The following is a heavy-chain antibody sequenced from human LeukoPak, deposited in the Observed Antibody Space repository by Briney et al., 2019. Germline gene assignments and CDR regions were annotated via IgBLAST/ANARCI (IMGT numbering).Heavy chain of an antibody. CDR2: IYYSGST. V-gene: IGHV4-59*01. Sequence: SETLSLTCSVSGGSISSYFWSWIRQPPGKGLEWIGYIYYSGSTNYNPSLKSRVTISVDTSRNQFSLKLSSVTAADTAVFYCARLYYDRSGFFPGYFDYWGQGTLVTVSS. J-gene: IGHJ4*02. CDR1: GGSISSYF. CDR3: ARLYYDRSGFFPGYFDY. D-gene: IGHD3-22*01.